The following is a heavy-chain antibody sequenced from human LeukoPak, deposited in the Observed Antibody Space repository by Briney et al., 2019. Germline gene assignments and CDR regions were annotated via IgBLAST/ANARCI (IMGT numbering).Heavy chain of an antibody. CDR3: ARDSQYYYDSSGDTPFDY. CDR1: GFGFINSW. CDR2: IKRKSDGETA. J-gene: IGHJ4*02. Sequence: GGSLRLSCAASGFGFINSWMSWVRQAPGKGLERVGRIKRKSDGETAAYAAPVKDRFTISRDDSKNTLHLQMNSLKTEDTAVYYCARDSQYYYDSSGDTPFDYWGQGTLVTVSS. V-gene: IGHV3-15*01. D-gene: IGHD3-22*01.